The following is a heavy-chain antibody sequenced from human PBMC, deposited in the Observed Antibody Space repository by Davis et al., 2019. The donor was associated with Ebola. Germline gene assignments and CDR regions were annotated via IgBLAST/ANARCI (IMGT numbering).Heavy chain of an antibody. J-gene: IGHJ5*02. CDR1: GFTFSSYS. CDR2: IGSGGGSI. Sequence: PGGSLRLSCAASGFTFSSYSMNWVRQAPGKGLEWVSSIGSGGGSIYYADSVKGRFTISRDNSKNTLYLQMNSLRAEDTAVYYCMRWSLYSGHDCDLWGQGTLVTVSS. V-gene: IGHV3-21*01. D-gene: IGHD1-26*01. CDR3: MRWSLYSGHDCDL.